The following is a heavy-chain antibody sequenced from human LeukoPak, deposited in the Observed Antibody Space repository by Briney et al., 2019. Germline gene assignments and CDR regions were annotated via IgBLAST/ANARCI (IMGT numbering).Heavy chain of an antibody. CDR3: ARDPRIVGATSFDY. CDR2: MNPDSGNT. Sequence: GASVKVSCKASGYTFTSYDINWVLQATGQGLEWMGWMNPDSGNTGYAQKFQGRVTMTRNTSISTAYMELSSLRSEDTAVYYCARDPRIVGATSFDYWGQGTLVTVSS. J-gene: IGHJ4*02. D-gene: IGHD1-26*01. CDR1: GYTFTSYD. V-gene: IGHV1-8*01.